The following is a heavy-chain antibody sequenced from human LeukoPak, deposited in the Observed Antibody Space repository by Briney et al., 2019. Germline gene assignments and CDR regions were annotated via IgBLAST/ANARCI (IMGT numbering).Heavy chain of an antibody. CDR2: IIPIFGTA. Sequence: SVKVSCKASGGTFSSYAISWVRQAPGQGLEWMGGIIPIFGTANYAQKFQGRVTITTDESTSTAYMELSSLRSEDTAVYYYARVEYGSGTQRWYFDYWGQGTLVTVSS. V-gene: IGHV1-69*05. J-gene: IGHJ4*02. CDR3: ARVEYGSGTQRWYFDY. D-gene: IGHD3-10*01. CDR1: GGTFSSYA.